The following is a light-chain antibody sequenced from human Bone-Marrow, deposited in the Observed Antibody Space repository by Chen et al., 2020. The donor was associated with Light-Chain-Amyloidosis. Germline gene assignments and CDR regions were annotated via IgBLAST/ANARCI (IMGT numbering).Light chain of an antibody. CDR1: NIGSTS. CDR2: DDS. CDR3: QVWDRSSDRPV. V-gene: IGLV3-21*02. Sequence: SYVLTQPSSVSVAPGQTATIACGGNNIGSTSVHRYQQTPGQAPLLVVYDDSDRPSGIPERLSGSSSGNTATLTISRVEAGDEADYYCQVWDRSSDRPVFGGGTKLTVL. J-gene: IGLJ3*02.